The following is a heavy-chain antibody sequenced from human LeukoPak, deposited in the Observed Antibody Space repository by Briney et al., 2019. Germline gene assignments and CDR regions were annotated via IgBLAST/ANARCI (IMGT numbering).Heavy chain of an antibody. CDR3: ARGHYGDYYFDY. CDR2: INAGNGNT. D-gene: IGHD4-17*01. V-gene: IGHV1-3*01. Sequence: ASVKVSRKASGYTFTSYAMHWVRQAPGQRLEWMGWINAGNGNTKYSQKFQGRVTITRDTSASTAYMELSSLRSEDTAVYYCARGHYGDYYFDYWGQGTLVTVSS. CDR1: GYTFTSYA. J-gene: IGHJ4*02.